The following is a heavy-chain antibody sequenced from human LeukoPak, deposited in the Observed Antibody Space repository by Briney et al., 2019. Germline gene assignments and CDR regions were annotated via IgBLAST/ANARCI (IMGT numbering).Heavy chain of an antibody. D-gene: IGHD3-22*01. Sequence: GGSLRLSCAASGGPFSGYWMRWVRQVPGKGLVWVSRINGDGSSTSYADSVKGRFTISRDNAKNTLYLQMNGLRAEDTAVYYCAGYGDSSGYYVIFDYWGQGTLVTVSS. CDR3: AGYGDSSGYYVIFDY. CDR2: INGDGSST. CDR1: GGPFSGYW. J-gene: IGHJ4*02. V-gene: IGHV3-74*01.